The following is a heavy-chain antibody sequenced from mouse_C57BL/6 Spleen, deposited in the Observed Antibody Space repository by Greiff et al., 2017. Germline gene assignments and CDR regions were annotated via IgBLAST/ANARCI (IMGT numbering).Heavy chain of an antibody. CDR1: GYTFTSYW. J-gene: IGHJ3*01. V-gene: IGHV1-59*01. CDR3: ASADYDYDGFAY. D-gene: IGHD2-4*01. CDR2: IDPSDSYT. Sequence: QVQLKQPGAELVRPGTSVKLSCKASGYTFTSYWMHWVKQRPGQGLEWIGVIDPSDSYTNYNQKFKGKATLTVDTSSSTAYMQLSSLTSEDSAVYYCASADYDYDGFAYWGQGTLVTVSA.